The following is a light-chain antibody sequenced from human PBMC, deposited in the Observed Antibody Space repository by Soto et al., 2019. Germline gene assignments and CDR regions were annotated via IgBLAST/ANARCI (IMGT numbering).Light chain of an antibody. CDR2: EVT. Sequence: QSALTQPASVSASPGQSITISCTGTSSDVGGYNYVSWYQQHPGKAPKLMIFEVTYRPSGVSHRFSGSKSGNTASLTISGLQAEDEADYYCISYTTNSTGVFGGGTKVTVL. CDR1: SSDVGGYNY. J-gene: IGLJ3*02. V-gene: IGLV2-14*01. CDR3: ISYTTNSTGV.